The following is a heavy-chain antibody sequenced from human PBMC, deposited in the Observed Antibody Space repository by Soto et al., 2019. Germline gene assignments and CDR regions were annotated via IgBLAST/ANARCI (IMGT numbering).Heavy chain of an antibody. D-gene: IGHD3-10*01. CDR1: GGTFSSYA. J-gene: IGHJ4*02. CDR2: IIPIFGTA. CDR3: ARQRGIWGEYYYGSGTEFDY. Sequence: QVQLVQSGAEVKKPGSSVKVSCKASGGTFSSYAISWVRQAPGQGLEWMGGIIPIFGTANYAQKFQGRVTITADESTSTAYMELSSLRSEDTAVYYCARQRGIWGEYYYGSGTEFDYWGQGTLVTVSS. V-gene: IGHV1-69*01.